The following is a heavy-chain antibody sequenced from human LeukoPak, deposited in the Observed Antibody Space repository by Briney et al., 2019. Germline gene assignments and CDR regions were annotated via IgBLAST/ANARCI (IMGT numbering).Heavy chain of an antibody. Sequence: GASLRLSCAASGFTFSSYSMNWVRQAPGKGLEWVSSISSSSSYIYYADSVKGRFTISRDNAKNSLYLQMNSLRAEDTAVYYCARDSGGYSYGYWGQGTLVTVSS. CDR3: ARDSGGYSYGY. V-gene: IGHV3-21*01. D-gene: IGHD5-18*01. CDR1: GFTFSSYS. J-gene: IGHJ4*02. CDR2: ISSSSSYI.